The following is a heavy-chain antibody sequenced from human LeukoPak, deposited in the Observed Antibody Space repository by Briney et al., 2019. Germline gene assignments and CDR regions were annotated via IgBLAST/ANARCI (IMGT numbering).Heavy chain of an antibody. V-gene: IGHV3-9*01. D-gene: IGHD3-10*01. CDR2: ISWNSGSI. CDR1: GFTFDDYA. Sequence: QAGGSLRLSCAASGFTFDDYAMHWVRQAPGKGLEWVSGISWNSGSIGYADSVKGRFTISRDNAKNSLYLQMNSLRAVDTALYYCAKGGAYYYGSGSYHFDYWGQGTLVTVSS. CDR3: AKGGAYYYGSGSYHFDY. J-gene: IGHJ4*02.